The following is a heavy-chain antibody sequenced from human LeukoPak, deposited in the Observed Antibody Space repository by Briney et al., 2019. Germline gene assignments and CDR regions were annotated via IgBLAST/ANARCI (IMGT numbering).Heavy chain of an antibody. Sequence: PSETLSLTCTVSGGSISSYYWSLIRQPPGKGLEWIGYIYYSGSTNYNPSLKSRVTISLDTSKSQFSLKLASVTAADTAVYYCARHGYCGAECYTYFDSWGQGTLVSVSS. CDR3: ARHGYCGAECYTYFDS. D-gene: IGHD2-21*01. CDR2: IYYSGST. CDR1: GGSISSYY. V-gene: IGHV4-59*08. J-gene: IGHJ4*02.